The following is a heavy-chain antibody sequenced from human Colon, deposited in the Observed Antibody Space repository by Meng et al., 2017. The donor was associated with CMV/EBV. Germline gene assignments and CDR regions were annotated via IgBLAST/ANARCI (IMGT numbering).Heavy chain of an antibody. CDR1: GGSIRFQY. CDR3: ARTQYDFWSGYHLDY. J-gene: IGHJ4*02. Sequence: GSLRLSCTVSGGSIRFQYWSWIRQSPGKGLEWIGVIYDNGNTNYNPSLQNRVIISADTSKNQFSLKLSAVTAADTAVYYCARTQYDFWSGYHLDYWGQGTLVTVSS. CDR2: IYDNGNT. D-gene: IGHD3-3*01. V-gene: IGHV4-59*11.